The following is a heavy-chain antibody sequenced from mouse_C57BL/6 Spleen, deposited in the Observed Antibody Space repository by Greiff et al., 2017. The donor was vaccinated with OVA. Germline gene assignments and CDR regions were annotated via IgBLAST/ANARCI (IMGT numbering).Heavy chain of an antibody. CDR3: ARPTIYYGNYDAMDY. CDR2: IHPNSGST. J-gene: IGHJ4*01. V-gene: IGHV1-64*01. D-gene: IGHD2-1*01. Sequence: QVQLKQPGAELVKPGASVKLSCKASGYTFTSYWMHWVKQRPGQGLEWIGMIHPNSGSTNYNEKFKSKATLTVDKSSSTAYMQLSSLTSEDSAVYYCARPTIYYGNYDAMDYWGQGTSVTVSS. CDR1: GYTFTSYW.